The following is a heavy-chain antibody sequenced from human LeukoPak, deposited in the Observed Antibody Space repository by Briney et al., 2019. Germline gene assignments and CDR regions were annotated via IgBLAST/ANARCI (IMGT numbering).Heavy chain of an antibody. V-gene: IGHV1-69*05. J-gene: IGHJ4*02. CDR2: IIPIFGTA. D-gene: IGHD3-22*01. Sequence: GASVKVSCKASGYTFTSYGISWVRQAPGQGLEWMGGIIPIFGTANYAQKFQGRVTITTDESTSTAYMELSSLRSEDTAVYYCARGKMYDSSGYYPHWGQGTLVTVSS. CDR1: GYTFTSYG. CDR3: ARGKMYDSSGYYPH.